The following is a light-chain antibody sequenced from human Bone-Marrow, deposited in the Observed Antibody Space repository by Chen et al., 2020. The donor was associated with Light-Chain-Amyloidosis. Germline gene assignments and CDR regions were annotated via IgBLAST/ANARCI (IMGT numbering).Light chain of an antibody. CDR3: QSADSSGTYEVI. J-gene: IGLJ2*01. CDR2: RDT. CDR1: DLPTKY. Sequence: SYELTPPPSVSVSPGQPARITCSGDDLPTKYAYWYQQKPGQAPVLVIHRDTERPSGISERFSGASSGTTATLTISGVQAEDEADDHCQSADSSGTYEVIFGGGTKLTVL. V-gene: IGLV3-25*03.